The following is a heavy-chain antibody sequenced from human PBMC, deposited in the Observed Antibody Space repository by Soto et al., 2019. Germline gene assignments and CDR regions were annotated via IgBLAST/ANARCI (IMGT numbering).Heavy chain of an antibody. CDR2: ISGSGAYT. D-gene: IGHD5-12*01. CDR3: AKDRFGYDRVVDY. CDR1: GFTFSSYA. V-gene: IGHV3-23*01. J-gene: IGHJ4*02. Sequence: EVQLLESGGGLVRPGGSLRLSCAASGFTFSSYAMSWVRQAPGKGLQWVSAISGSGAYTYYADSVKGRFTISRDNSKNKVHLQMNSLRAEDTAVYYCAKDRFGYDRVVDYWGQGTLVTVSS.